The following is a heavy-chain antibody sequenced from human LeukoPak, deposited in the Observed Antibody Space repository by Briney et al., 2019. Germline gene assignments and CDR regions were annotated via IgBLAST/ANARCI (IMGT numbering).Heavy chain of an antibody. CDR2: IWYDGSNK. V-gene: IGHV3-33*01. Sequence: PGGSLRLSCAASGFTLSSYGMHWVRQAPGKGLEWVAVIWYDGSNKYYADSVKGRFTISRDNSKNTLYLQMNSLRAEDTAVYYCARDARYCSAFDYWGQGTLVTVSS. J-gene: IGHJ4*02. D-gene: IGHD2-15*01. CDR3: ARDARYCSAFDY. CDR1: GFTLSSYG.